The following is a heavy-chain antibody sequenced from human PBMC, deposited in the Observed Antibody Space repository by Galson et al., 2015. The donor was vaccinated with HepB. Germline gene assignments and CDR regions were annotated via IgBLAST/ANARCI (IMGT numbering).Heavy chain of an antibody. CDR3: ARVGVVVTANSYYYYGMDV. CDR1: GGTFSSYA. D-gene: IGHD2-21*02. J-gene: IGHJ6*02. Sequence: SVKASCKASGGTFSSYAISWVRQAPGQGLEWMGGIIPIFGTANYAQKFQGRVTITADESTSTAYMELSSLRSEDTAVYYCARVGVVVTANSYYYYGMDVWGQGTTVTVSS. V-gene: IGHV1-69*13. CDR2: IIPIFGTA.